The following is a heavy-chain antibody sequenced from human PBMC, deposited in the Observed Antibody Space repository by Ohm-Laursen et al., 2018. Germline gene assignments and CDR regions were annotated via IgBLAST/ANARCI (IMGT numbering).Heavy chain of an antibody. CDR3: ARHSLWFGESRTFYGMDV. CDR1: GGSISSYY. CDR2: IYYSGST. V-gene: IGHV4-59*08. Sequence: GTLSLTCTVSGGSISSYYWSWIRQPSGKGLEWIGYIYYSGSTNQNPSLKSRVTISVDTSKNQFSQKRGSVTAADTAVYYCARHSLWFGESRTFYGMDVWGQGTTVTVSS. J-gene: IGHJ6*02. D-gene: IGHD3-10*01.